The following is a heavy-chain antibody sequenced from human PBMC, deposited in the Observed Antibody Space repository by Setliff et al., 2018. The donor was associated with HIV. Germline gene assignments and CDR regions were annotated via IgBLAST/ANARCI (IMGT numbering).Heavy chain of an antibody. J-gene: IGHJ5*02. V-gene: IGHV4-61*01. CDR3: ALPYCGGGNCWSSASLPPAGWFDP. CDR1: GGSIRSSSYY. CDR2: ISDSGTT. D-gene: IGHD2-15*01. Sequence: SETLSLTCIVSGGSIRSSSYYWSWIRQPPGKGLEWIAWISDSGTTNYNPSLKSRVTLSVDTSKNQFSLSLTSVTGADTAVYYCALPYCGGGNCWSSASLPPAGWFDPWGQGTLVTVSS.